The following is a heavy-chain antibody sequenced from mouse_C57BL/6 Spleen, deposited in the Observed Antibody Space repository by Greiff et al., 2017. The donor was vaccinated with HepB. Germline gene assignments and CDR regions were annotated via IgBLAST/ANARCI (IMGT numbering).Heavy chain of an antibody. Sequence: QVQLQPGAELVRPGSSVKLSCKASGYTFTSYWMDWVKQRPGQGLEWIGNIYPSDSETHYNQKFKDKATLTVDKSSSTAYMQLSSLTSEDSAVYYCARDGLYYFDYWGQGTTLTVSS. CDR2: IYPSDSET. D-gene: IGHD1-2*01. J-gene: IGHJ2*01. CDR1: GYTFTSYW. V-gene: IGHV1-61*01. CDR3: ARDGLYYFDY.